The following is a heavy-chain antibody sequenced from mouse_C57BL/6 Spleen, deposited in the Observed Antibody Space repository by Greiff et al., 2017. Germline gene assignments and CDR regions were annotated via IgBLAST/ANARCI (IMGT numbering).Heavy chain of an antibody. V-gene: IGHV5-17*01. CDR3: SRNGYDGYSYWYFDV. D-gene: IGHD2-3*01. CDR2: ISSGRSTI. Sequence: EVKVVESGGGLVKPGGSLKLSCAASGFTFSDYGMHWVRQAPEKGLAWVAYISSGRSTIYYADTVKGRFTISRDNAKNTLFLQMTSLRSEDTAMYYGSRNGYDGYSYWYFDVWGTGTTVTVSS. CDR1: GFTFSDYG. J-gene: IGHJ1*03.